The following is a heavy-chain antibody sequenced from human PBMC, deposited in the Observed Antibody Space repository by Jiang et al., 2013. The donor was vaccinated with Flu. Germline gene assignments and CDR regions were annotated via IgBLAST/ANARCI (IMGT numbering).Heavy chain of an antibody. D-gene: IGHD6-19*01. CDR1: GGSISSYY. V-gene: IGHV4-59*08. J-gene: IGHJ5*02. Sequence: VQLVESGPGLVKPSETLSLTCTVSGGSISSYYWSWIRQPPGKGLEWIGYIYYSGSTNYNPSLKSRVTISVDTSKNQFSLKLSSVTAADTAVYYCARRAVAGNNWFDPWGQGTLVTVS. CDR2: IYYSGST. CDR3: ARRAVAGNNWFDP.